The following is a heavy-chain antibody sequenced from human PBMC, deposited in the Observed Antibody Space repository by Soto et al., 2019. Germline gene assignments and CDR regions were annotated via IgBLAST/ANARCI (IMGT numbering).Heavy chain of an antibody. V-gene: IGHV3-30*18. J-gene: IGHJ6*02. CDR2: ISYDGSNK. CDR1: EFTFSSYG. Sequence: GGSLRLSCAASEFTFSSYGMQWVRQAPGKGLEWVAVISYDGSNKYYADSVKGRFTISRDNSKNTLYLQMNSLGAEYRAVYYCAKESRYSYGPFYYYYYGMDVWGQGTTVTVSS. CDR3: AKESRYSYGPFYYYYYGMDV. D-gene: IGHD5-18*01.